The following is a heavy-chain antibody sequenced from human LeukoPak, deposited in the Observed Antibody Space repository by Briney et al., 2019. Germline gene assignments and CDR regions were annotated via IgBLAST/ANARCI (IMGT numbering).Heavy chain of an antibody. J-gene: IGHJ4*02. CDR3: ASIGYNTLDY. V-gene: IGHV7-4-1*01. CDR2: INTNTGNP. Sequence: ASVKVSCKTSGYSFTNYGIHWVRQAPGQGLEWMGWINTNTGNPSYALDFTGRLVLSLDTSVSTADLHLDSLRAEDTAVYYCASIGYNTLDYWGQGTLVTVSS. D-gene: IGHD3-3*01. CDR1: GYSFTNYG.